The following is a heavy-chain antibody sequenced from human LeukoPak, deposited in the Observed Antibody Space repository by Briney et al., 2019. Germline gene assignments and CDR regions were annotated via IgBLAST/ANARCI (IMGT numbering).Heavy chain of an antibody. V-gene: IGHV3-30*04. CDR2: ISYGGSNK. D-gene: IGHD5-18*01. J-gene: IGHJ4*02. CDR1: GFTFSSYA. CDR3: ARDLGYSYGFGIDY. Sequence: GGSLRLSCAASGFTFSSYAMHWVRQAPGKGLEWVAVISYGGSNKYYADSVKGRFTISRDNSKNTLYLQMNSLRAEDTAVYYCARDLGYSYGFGIDYWGQGTLVTVSS.